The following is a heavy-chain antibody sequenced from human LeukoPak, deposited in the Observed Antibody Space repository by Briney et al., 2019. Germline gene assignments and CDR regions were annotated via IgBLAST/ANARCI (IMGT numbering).Heavy chain of an antibody. CDR2: IIPIFGTA. D-gene: IGHD4-11*01. Sequence: SVKVSCKASGGTFSSYAISWVRQAPGQGLEWMGGIIPIFGTANYAQKFQGRVTITADESTSTAYMELSSLRFEDTAVYYCAREGVAGVTTTYYYYYMDVWGKGTTVTVSS. CDR1: GGTFSSYA. J-gene: IGHJ6*03. V-gene: IGHV1-69*13. CDR3: AREGVAGVTTTYYYYYMDV.